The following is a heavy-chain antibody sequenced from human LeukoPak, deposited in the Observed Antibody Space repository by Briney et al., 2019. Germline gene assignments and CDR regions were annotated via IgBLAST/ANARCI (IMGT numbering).Heavy chain of an antibody. V-gene: IGHV3-23*01. D-gene: IGHD6-13*01. CDR1: GFTFSNYA. CDR2: ISNNGDRT. CDR3: AKEEQLVLD. Sequence: GGSLRLSCAASGFTFSNYAMTWVRQAPGRGLEWVSVISNNGDRTYYADTVRGRFTISRDNAKNSLYLQMNSLRAEDTALYYCAKEEQLVLDWGQGTLVTVSS. J-gene: IGHJ4*02.